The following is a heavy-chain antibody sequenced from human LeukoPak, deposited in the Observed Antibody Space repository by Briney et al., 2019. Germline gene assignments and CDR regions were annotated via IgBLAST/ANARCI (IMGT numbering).Heavy chain of an antibody. J-gene: IGHJ4*02. CDR2: IYYSGST. CDR3: ARDAGYYYDSSGYFDY. D-gene: IGHD3-22*01. V-gene: IGHV4-59*01. CDR1: GGSISSYY. Sequence: PSETLSLTCTVSGGSISSYYWSWIRQPPGKGLEWIGYIYYSGSTNYNPSLKSRVTISVDTSKNQFSLKLSSVTAADTAVYYCARDAGYYYDSSGYFDYWGQGTLVTVSS.